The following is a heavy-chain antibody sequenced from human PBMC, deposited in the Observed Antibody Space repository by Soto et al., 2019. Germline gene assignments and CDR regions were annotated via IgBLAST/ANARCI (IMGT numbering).Heavy chain of an antibody. V-gene: IGHV4-61*03. CDR2: TSNSESA. D-gene: IGHD3-9*01. J-gene: IGHJ4*02. Sequence: QVQLQESGPGLVKPSETLSLTCPVSGGSVNSGNDYWSWIRQPPGNGLEWIGYTSNSESAKYNTSLTGRVTITTDTSTNHFSLNLTAVTAADTAVYYCARVLLLSEYDILTGYYSFDQWGRGTLVTVSS. CDR3: ARVLLLSEYDILTGYYSFDQ. CDR1: GGSVNSGNDY.